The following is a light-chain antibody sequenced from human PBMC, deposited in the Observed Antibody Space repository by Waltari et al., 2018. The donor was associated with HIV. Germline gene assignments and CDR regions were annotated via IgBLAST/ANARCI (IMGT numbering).Light chain of an antibody. Sequence: DIQMTQSPSSLSASVGDRVTITCRTSQRISSYLNWYQQRPGKAPKLLIYGASTLQAGVPSRFSGSGSGTDFTLIISSLQPEDFGSYYCQQSYSAPLTFGGGTKVE. V-gene: IGKV1-39*01. CDR1: QRISSY. CDR2: GAS. CDR3: QQSYSAPLT. J-gene: IGKJ4*01.